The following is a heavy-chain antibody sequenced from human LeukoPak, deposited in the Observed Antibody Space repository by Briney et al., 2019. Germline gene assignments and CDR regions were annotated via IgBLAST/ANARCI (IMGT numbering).Heavy chain of an antibody. D-gene: IGHD2-15*01. V-gene: IGHV3-66*03. CDR2: IRGSGET. Sequence: QSGGSLRLSCAVSGFSVSNYYMSWVRQAPGKGLEWVSLIRGSGETFYADSAKGRFIISRDDYKNTVYLQMNSLRVEDTAVYFCVRDRAATQDWVEFDPWGQGTLVTVSS. CDR3: VRDRAATQDWVEFDP. CDR1: GFSVSNYY. J-gene: IGHJ5*02.